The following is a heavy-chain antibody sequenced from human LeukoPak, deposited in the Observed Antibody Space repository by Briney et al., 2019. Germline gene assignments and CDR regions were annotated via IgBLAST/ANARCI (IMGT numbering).Heavy chain of an antibody. V-gene: IGHV3-9*01. Sequence: GRSLRLSCAASGFTFDDYAMHWVRQAPGKGLEWVSGISWNSGSIGYADSVKGRFTISRDNAKNSLYLQMNSLRAEDTALYYCAKGDHYSSSWYYFDYWGQGTLVTVSS. CDR3: AKGDHYSSSWYYFDY. D-gene: IGHD6-13*01. CDR1: GFTFDDYA. CDR2: ISWNSGSI. J-gene: IGHJ4*02.